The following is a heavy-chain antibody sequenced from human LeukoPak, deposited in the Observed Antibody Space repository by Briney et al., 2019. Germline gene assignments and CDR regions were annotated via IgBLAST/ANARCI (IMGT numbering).Heavy chain of an antibody. J-gene: IGHJ4*02. Sequence: GGSLRLSCAASGFTFSSYGTHWVRQAPGKGLERLAVIWYDGSNKYYADSVKGRSTLSRDNSKNTLYLQMNSLRAEDTAVYYCARGEDILTGYYGGGTFDYRGQGTLVTVSS. CDR3: ARGEDILTGYYGGGTFDY. V-gene: IGHV3-33*01. D-gene: IGHD3-9*01. CDR2: IWYDGSNK. CDR1: GFTFSSYG.